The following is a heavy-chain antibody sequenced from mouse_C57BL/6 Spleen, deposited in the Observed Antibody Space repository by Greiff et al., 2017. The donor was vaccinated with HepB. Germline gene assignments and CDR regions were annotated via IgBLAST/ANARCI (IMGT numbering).Heavy chain of an antibody. V-gene: IGHV5-6-3*01. CDR1: GFTFSSYG. CDR3: ARMARPMT. Sequence: EVQRVESGGGLVQPGVSLKLSCAASGFTFSSYGMSWVRQTPDKWLEFVATINSNGGSTYYPDSVKGRFTISRDIAKNTLYLQMSSLKSEATAMFDSARMARPMTWSLGTTLTVSS. J-gene: IGHJ2*01. CDR2: INSNGGST.